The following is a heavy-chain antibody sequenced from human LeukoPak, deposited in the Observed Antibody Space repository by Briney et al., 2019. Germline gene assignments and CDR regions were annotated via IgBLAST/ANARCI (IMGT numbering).Heavy chain of an antibody. CDR3: ARALDSLGGLSLPDY. V-gene: IGHV7-4-1*02. CDR2: IHPSTGNP. Sequence: ASVKVSCKASGGTFSSYAISWVRQAPGRGLEFMGWIHPSTGNPSYAQGFSGRFVFSLDTSVTATYLQISDLKAEDTAVYFCARALDSLGGLSLPDYWGQGTLVTVSS. CDR1: GGTFSSYA. D-gene: IGHD3-16*02. J-gene: IGHJ4*02.